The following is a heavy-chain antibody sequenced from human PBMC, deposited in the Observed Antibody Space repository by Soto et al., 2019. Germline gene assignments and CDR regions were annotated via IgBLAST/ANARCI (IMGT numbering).Heavy chain of an antibody. D-gene: IGHD3-16*02. V-gene: IGHV3-30-3*01. CDR2: ISYDGSNK. CDR1: GFTFSSYA. CDR3: ARGPYYDYVWGSYRYTSFY. J-gene: IGHJ4*02. Sequence: GGSLRLSCAASGFTFSSYAMHWVRQAPGKGLEWVAVISYDGSNKYYADSVKGRFTISRDNSKNTLYLQMNSLRAEDTAMYYCARGPYYDYVWGSYRYTSFYWGQGTLVTVSS.